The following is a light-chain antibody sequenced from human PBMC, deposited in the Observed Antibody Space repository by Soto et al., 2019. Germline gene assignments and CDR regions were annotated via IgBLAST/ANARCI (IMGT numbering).Light chain of an antibody. CDR1: QSVRTTF. Sequence: EIVLTQSPGTLSLSPGDRATLSCRASQSVRTTFLAWYQQKPGQAPRLLIYGASSRATGIPDRFSGSGSGTDFTLTISRLEPEDFAVYYCQQYASSPRMYTFGQGTKLEIK. CDR3: QQYASSPRMYT. CDR2: GAS. V-gene: IGKV3-20*01. J-gene: IGKJ2*01.